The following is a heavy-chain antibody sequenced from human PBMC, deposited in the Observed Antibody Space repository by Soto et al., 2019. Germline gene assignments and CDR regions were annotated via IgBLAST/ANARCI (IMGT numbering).Heavy chain of an antibody. CDR1: GGSISSGDYY. CDR2: IYYSGST. D-gene: IGHD6-13*01. V-gene: IGHV4-30-4*01. J-gene: IGHJ4*02. CDR3: ARTPPGIAAAGGLGYFDY. Sequence: QVQLQESGPGLVKPSQTLSLTCTVSGGSISSGDYYWSWIRQPPGKGLEWIGYIYYSGSTYYNPSLKIRVTISVDTSKNQFSLKLSSVTAADTAVYYCARTPPGIAAAGGLGYFDYWGQGTLVTVSS.